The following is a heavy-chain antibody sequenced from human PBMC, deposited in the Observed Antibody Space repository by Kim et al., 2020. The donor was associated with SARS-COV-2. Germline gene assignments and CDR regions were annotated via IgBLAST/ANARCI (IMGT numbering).Heavy chain of an antibody. CDR2: ISSSSSYI. CDR1: GFTFSSYS. J-gene: IGHJ4*02. D-gene: IGHD6-13*01. CDR3: ARDPDYAGTVGY. V-gene: IGHV3-21*01. Sequence: GGSLRLSCAASGFTFSSYSMNWVRQAPGKGLEWVSSISSSSSYIYYADSVKGRFTISRDNAKNSLYLQMNSLRAEDTAVYYCARDPDYAGTVGYWGQGTLVTVSS.